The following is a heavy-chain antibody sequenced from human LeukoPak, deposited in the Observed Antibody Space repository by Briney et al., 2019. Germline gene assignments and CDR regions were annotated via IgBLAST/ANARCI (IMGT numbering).Heavy chain of an antibody. CDR1: GGSISSYY. J-gene: IGHJ4*02. CDR2: IYYSGST. V-gene: IGHV4-59*01. CDR3: ASALYYDFWSGSLDY. D-gene: IGHD3-3*01. Sequence: PSETLSLTCTVSGGSISSYYLSWIRQPPGKGLEWIGYIYYSGSTNYNPSLKSRVTISIDTSKNQFSLKLSSVTAADTAVYYCASALYYDFWSGSLDYWGQGTLVTVSS.